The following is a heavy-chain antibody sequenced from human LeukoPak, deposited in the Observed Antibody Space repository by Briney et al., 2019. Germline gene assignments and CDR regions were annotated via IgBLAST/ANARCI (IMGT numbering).Heavy chain of an antibody. CDR1: GFTVSSNY. Sequence: GGSLRLSCAASGFTVSSNYMSRVRQAPGKGLEWVSVIYSGGSTYYADSVKGRFTISRDNSKNTLYLQMNSLRAEDTAVYYCARDRSRGSPDAFDIWGQGTMVTVSS. D-gene: IGHD2-15*01. V-gene: IGHV3-66*01. CDR3: ARDRSRGSPDAFDI. J-gene: IGHJ3*02. CDR2: IYSGGST.